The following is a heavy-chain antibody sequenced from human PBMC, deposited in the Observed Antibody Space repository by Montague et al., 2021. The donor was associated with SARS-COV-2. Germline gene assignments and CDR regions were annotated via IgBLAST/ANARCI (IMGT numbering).Heavy chain of an antibody. CDR2: MYYSGST. Sequence: SETLSLTCTVSGGSISNYYWSWIRQSPGKGLEWIAYMYYSGSTKYNPSLKSRATISVDTSKNQFSLTLSSMTAADTAVYYCAGARGGTIVGVIGAYYGMDIWGQGTTVTVS. CDR3: AGARGGTIVGVIGAYYGMDI. J-gene: IGHJ6*02. CDR1: GGSISNYY. V-gene: IGHV4-59*01. D-gene: IGHD3-3*01.